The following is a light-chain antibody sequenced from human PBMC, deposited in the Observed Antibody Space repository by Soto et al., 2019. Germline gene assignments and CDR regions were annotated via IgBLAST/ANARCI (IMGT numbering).Light chain of an antibody. V-gene: IGKV3-11*01. J-gene: IGKJ1*01. CDR3: KQRSNGWT. Sequence: EILLTQSPATLSLSPGEKATLSCRASQSVSSYLAWYQQKPGKAPRLPIYDASNRATGIQAGFSGVGFGKNFLFTISSLEPKDFAFYYCKQRSNGWTFGKGTKVDIK. CDR1: QSVSSY. CDR2: DAS.